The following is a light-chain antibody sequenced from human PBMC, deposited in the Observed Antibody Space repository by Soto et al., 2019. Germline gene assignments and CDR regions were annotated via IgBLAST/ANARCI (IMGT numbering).Light chain of an antibody. Sequence: EIVLTQSPGTLSLSPGERATLSCRASQSVSSSYLAWYQQKPGQAPRLLIYGASSRATGILDRFSGSGSGTDFTLTISRLEPEDFAVYYCQRYGSSPRTFGQGTKVEIK. CDR2: GAS. V-gene: IGKV3-20*01. CDR3: QRYGSSPRT. CDR1: QSVSSSY. J-gene: IGKJ1*01.